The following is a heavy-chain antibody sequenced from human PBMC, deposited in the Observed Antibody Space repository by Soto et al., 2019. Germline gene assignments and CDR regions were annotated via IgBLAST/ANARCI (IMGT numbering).Heavy chain of an antibody. CDR2: INPNGGST. J-gene: IGHJ4*02. V-gene: IGHV1-46*01. CDR1: GYTFTSYY. Sequence: QVQLVQSGAEVKKPGASVKLFCKASGYTFTSYYIHWVRQAPGQGLEWIGIINPNGGSTNYAHNFKGRLTVTRDTSTATVYMELGALTSEDTAVYYCARGLGLGDYWGQGTLVTVSS. CDR3: ARGLGLGDY. D-gene: IGHD3-9*01.